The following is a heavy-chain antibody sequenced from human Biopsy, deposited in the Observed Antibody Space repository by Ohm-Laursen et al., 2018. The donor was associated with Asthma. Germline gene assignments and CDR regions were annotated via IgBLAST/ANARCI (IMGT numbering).Heavy chain of an antibody. CDR3: AKVDPYSGYYFREGARLLWFDP. CDR1: GDTLTERS. D-gene: IGHD1-26*01. Sequence: SSVKVSCKVSGDTLTERSIHWVRQAPGKGLEWMGGFDIEDGEASYAQKFKGRVTLTEDPSTDTVYMELRSLTSDDTAVYYCAKVDPYSGYYFREGARLLWFDPWGQGTLVTVSS. V-gene: IGHV1-24*01. CDR2: FDIEDGEA. J-gene: IGHJ5*02.